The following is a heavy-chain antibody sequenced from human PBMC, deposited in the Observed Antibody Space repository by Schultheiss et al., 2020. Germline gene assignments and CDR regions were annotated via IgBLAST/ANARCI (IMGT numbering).Heavy chain of an antibody. CDR3: AREVDCTSTSCYRGWFDP. J-gene: IGHJ5*02. CDR1: GFTFSTYA. D-gene: IGHD2-2*02. V-gene: IGHV3-33*01. Sequence: GGSLRLSCAASGFTFSTYAMHWVRQAPGKGLEWVAAIWYDGSNEYYADSVKGRFTISRDNSKNTLYLQMNSLRAEDTAVYYCAREVDCTSTSCYRGWFDPWGQGTLVTFSS. CDR2: IWYDGSNE.